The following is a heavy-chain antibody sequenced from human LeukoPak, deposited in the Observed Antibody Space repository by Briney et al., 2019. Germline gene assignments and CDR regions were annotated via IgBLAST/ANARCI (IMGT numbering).Heavy chain of an antibody. J-gene: IGHJ4*02. D-gene: IGHD1-20*01. CDR3: ARSPSRYNWNFDY. CDR1: GYSLSSGYY. Sequence: ASETLPLTCDVSGYSLSSGYYWGWIRQPPGKGLEWIGSIYQSGNSYQKSSLKSRLTLSVDTSKNNFSLKVMSVTAADTAVYYCARSPSRYNWNFDYWGQGILVTVAS. CDR2: IYQSGNS. V-gene: IGHV4-38-2*01.